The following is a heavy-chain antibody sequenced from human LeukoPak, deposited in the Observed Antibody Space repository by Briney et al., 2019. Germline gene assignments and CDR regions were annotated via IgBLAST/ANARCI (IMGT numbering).Heavy chain of an antibody. Sequence: GGSLRLSCAASGFTFSSYAMTWVRQTPGKGLEWVSAISGSGGSTYYADSVKGRFTISRDNSKNTLYLQMNSLRAEDTAVYYCAHPTEYSSSWYGNWFDPWDQGALVTVSS. CDR3: AHPTEYSSSWYGNWFDP. V-gene: IGHV3-23*01. CDR1: GFTFSSYA. J-gene: IGHJ5*02. D-gene: IGHD6-13*01. CDR2: ISGSGGST.